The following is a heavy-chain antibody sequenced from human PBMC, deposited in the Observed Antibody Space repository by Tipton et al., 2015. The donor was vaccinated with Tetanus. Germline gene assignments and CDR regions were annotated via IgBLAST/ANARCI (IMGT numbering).Heavy chain of an antibody. J-gene: IGHJ3*02. CDR2: INQRGT. CDR1: GGSSSSFY. V-gene: IGHV4-34*01. CDR3: ARNVYTVTNDAFDI. Sequence: TLSLTCEVSGGSSSSFYWSWIRQPPGGGLEWIGEINQRGTTYNPSLKSRVSISIDTSQNQFSLRLTSVTAADTAVYFCARNVYTVTNDAFDIWGHGTLVNVSS. D-gene: IGHD4-11*01.